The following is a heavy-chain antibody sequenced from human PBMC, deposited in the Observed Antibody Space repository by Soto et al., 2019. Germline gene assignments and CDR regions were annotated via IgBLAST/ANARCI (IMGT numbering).Heavy chain of an antibody. J-gene: IGHJ6*02. CDR1: GFTFSRYW. Sequence: GGSLRLSCAASGFTFSRYWMHWVRQAPGKGLVWVSRISSYGSDTHYADSVKGRFTISRYNAKNTLYLQMNSLRADDTAVYYCASNYAYAEGYYWYGIDVWGQGTTVTVSS. V-gene: IGHV3-74*01. D-gene: IGHD3-16*01. CDR3: ASNYAYAEGYYWYGIDV. CDR2: ISSYGSDT.